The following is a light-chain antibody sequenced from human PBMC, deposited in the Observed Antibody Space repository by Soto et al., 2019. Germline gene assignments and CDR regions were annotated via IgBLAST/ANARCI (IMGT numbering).Light chain of an antibody. Sequence: DIQMTQSPSSLSASVGDRVTITCRTSQSISIFLNWYQQKPGKAPKLLIYGASTLQRGVPSRFSGSGSGTDFTLTISRLQAEDFATYYCQRSYSSPPWAVGQGTKVDSK. CDR2: GAS. V-gene: IGKV1-39*01. CDR3: QRSYSSPPWA. J-gene: IGKJ1*01. CDR1: QSISIF.